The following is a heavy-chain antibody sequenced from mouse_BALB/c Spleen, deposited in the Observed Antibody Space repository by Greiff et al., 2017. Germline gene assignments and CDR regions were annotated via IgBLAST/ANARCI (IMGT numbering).Heavy chain of an antibody. D-gene: IGHD3-2*01. CDR2: IWAGGST. J-gene: IGHJ3*01. V-gene: IGHV2-9*02. CDR3: ARGDRFFAY. Sequence: QVQLKESGPGLVAPSQSLSITCTVSGFSLTSYGVHWVRQPPGKGLEWLGVIWAGGSTNYNSALMSRLSISKDNSKSQVFLKMNSLQTDDTAMYYCARGDRFFAYWGQGTLVTVSA. CDR1: GFSLTSYG.